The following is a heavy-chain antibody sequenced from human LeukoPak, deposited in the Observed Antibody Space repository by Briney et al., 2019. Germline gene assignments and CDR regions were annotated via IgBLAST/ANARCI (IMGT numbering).Heavy chain of an antibody. D-gene: IGHD1-14*01. CDR1: GFTFSTYW. V-gene: IGHV3-7*01. CDR3: ARNVYRTFDS. J-gene: IGHJ4*02. Sequence: GGSLRLSCAASGFTFSTYWRGWVGQAPGKGLEWVTNINQDGSEKYYVDSVKDRFTISRDNAKNSLYLQMNSLRVEDTAVYYCARNVYRTFDSWDQGTLVTVSS. CDR2: INQDGSEK.